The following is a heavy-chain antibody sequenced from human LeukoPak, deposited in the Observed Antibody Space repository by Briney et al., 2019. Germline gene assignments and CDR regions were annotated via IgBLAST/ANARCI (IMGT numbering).Heavy chain of an antibody. Sequence: PGGSLRLSCAASGFSFRDYWMSWVRQAPGKGLEWVADIEPDGSGKTYVDSVKGRFTISRDNAQQSLYLQMDTLTAEGTAVYYCVTSWVRQQRDFWGQGTLVTVSS. D-gene: IGHD3-10*01. V-gene: IGHV3-7*01. CDR3: VTSWVRQQRDF. J-gene: IGHJ4*02. CDR1: GFSFRDYW. CDR2: IEPDGSGK.